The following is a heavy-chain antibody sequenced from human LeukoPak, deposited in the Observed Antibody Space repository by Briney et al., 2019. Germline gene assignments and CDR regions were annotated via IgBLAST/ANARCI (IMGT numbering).Heavy chain of an antibody. V-gene: IGHV3-66*01. Sequence: GGSPRLSCAASGLTVSSNYMSWVRQAPGKGLEWVSVIYSGGSTYYADSVKGRFTISRDNSKNTLYLQMNSLRAEDTAVYYCAREPGTVTLTYYYYYGMDVWGQGTTVTVSS. CDR1: GLTVSSNY. CDR2: IYSGGST. D-gene: IGHD4-17*01. J-gene: IGHJ6*02. CDR3: AREPGTVTLTYYYYYGMDV.